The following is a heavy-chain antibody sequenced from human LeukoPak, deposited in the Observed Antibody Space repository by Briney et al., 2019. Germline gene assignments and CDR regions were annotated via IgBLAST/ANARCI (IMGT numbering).Heavy chain of an antibody. CDR3: ARDQSKMYYYDSSGYSYYGMDV. D-gene: IGHD3-22*01. CDR1: GGSISSSSYY. V-gene: IGHV4-39*07. J-gene: IGHJ6*02. Sequence: SETLSLTCTVSGGSISSSSYYWGWIRQPPGKGLEWIGSIYYSGSTYYNPSLKSRVTISVDTSKNQFSLKLSSVTAADTAAYYCARDQSKMYYYDSSGYSYYGMDVWGQGTTVTVSS. CDR2: IYYSGST.